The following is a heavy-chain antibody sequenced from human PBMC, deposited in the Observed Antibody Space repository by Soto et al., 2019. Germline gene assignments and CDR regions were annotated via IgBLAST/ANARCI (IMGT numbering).Heavy chain of an antibody. CDR2: ISAYNGNT. J-gene: IGHJ6*02. CDR1: GYTFTSYG. D-gene: IGHD3-10*01. Sequence: GASVKVSCKASGYTFTSYGISWVRQAPGQGLEWMGWISAYNGNTNYAQKLQGRVTMTTDTSTSTAYMELRSLRSDDTAVYYCARAGSTPRVYYYYGMDVWGQGTTVTVSS. V-gene: IGHV1-18*01. CDR3: ARAGSTPRVYYYYGMDV.